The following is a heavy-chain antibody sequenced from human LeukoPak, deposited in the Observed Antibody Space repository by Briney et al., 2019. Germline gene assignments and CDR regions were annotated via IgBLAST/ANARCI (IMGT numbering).Heavy chain of an antibody. CDR1: GGSISTSNYY. Sequence: SETLSLTCTVSGGSISTSNYYWGWIRQPPGKGLEWIGEINHSGSTNYNPSLKSRVTISVDTSKNQFSLKLSSVTAADTAVYYCARLVLPPTSLLRYFDWLLYGVDYWGQGTLVTVSS. CDR2: INHSGST. D-gene: IGHD3-9*01. CDR3: ARLVLPPTSLLRYFDWLLYGVDY. J-gene: IGHJ4*02. V-gene: IGHV4-39*07.